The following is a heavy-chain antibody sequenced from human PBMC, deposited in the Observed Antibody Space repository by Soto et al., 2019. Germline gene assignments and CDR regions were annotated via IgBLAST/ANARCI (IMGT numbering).Heavy chain of an antibody. J-gene: IGHJ5*02. V-gene: IGHV1-18*01. D-gene: IGHD2-15*01. CDR1: GYTFTSFG. Sequence: GSVKVSCKASGYTFTSFGISWVRQAPGQGLEWMGWINTYNGHTNYAQNLQGWVTMTTDTSTTTAYMGLRSLRSDDTAVYYCARDRGYCSGGTCTSDWFDPWGQGTLVTVYS. CDR3: ARDRGYCSGGTCTSDWFDP. CDR2: INTYNGHT.